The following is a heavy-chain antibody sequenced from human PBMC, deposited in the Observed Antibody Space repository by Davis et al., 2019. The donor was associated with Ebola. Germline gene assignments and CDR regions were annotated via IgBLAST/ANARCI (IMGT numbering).Heavy chain of an antibody. CDR2: INHSGST. CDR1: GGSFSGYY. J-gene: IGHJ4*02. Sequence: PSETLSLTCAVYGGSFSGYYWSWIRQPPGKGLEWIGEINHSGSTNYNPSLKSRVTISVDTSKNQFSLQLNSVTPEDTAVYYCARDDGIAVAGFSGWGQGTLVTVSS. CDR3: ARDDGIAVAGFSG. V-gene: IGHV4-34*01. D-gene: IGHD6-19*01.